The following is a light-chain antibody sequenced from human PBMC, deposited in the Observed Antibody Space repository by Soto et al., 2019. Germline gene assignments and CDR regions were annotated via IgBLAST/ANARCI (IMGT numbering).Light chain of an antibody. Sequence: QSALTQPPSASGSPGQSVTISCTGTSSDVGGYNYVSWYQQHTDKAPKVMIYEVSKRPSGVPDRFSGSKSGNTASLTVSVLQAEDEADYYCSSYAGSNLVFGGGTKLTVL. CDR3: SSYAGSNLV. J-gene: IGLJ2*01. CDR2: EVS. V-gene: IGLV2-8*01. CDR1: SSDVGGYNY.